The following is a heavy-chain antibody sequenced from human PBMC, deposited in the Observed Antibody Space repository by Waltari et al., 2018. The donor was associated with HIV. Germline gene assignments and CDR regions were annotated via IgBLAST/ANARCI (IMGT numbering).Heavy chain of an antibody. J-gene: IGHJ4*02. CDR3: AKAMAGIFDL. Sequence: QVQLVESGGGVVQPGGSLRLSCAASGFTFGRFDMHWVRQAPGKVLEWVACLLEDGSNQYYTNSVNGRFTISRDNSKNTLYLQMNSLRAEDTAVYHCAKAMAGIFDLWGQGTLVSVSS. CDR2: LLEDGSNQ. V-gene: IGHV3-30*02. D-gene: IGHD6-19*01. CDR1: GFTFGRFD.